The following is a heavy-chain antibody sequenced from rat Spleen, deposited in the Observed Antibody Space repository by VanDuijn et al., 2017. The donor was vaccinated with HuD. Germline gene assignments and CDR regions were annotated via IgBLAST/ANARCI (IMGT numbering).Heavy chain of an antibody. J-gene: IGHJ2*01. CDR2: ISYDGSST. CDR1: GFTFTNYY. CDR3: ATDTFYDGTYYPGGFDY. Sequence: EVQLVESGGGLVQPGGSLKLSCVASGFTFTNYYLAWVRQAPTKGLEWVATISYDGSSTYYRDSVKGRFTISRDNAKSTLYLQMDSLRSEDTATYYCATDTFYDGTYYPGGFDYWGQGVMVTVSS. D-gene: IGHD1-12*02. V-gene: IGHV5-7*01.